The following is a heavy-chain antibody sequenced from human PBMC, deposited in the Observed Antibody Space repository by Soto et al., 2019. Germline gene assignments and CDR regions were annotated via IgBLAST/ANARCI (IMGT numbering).Heavy chain of an antibody. CDR1: GYTLTGYY. CDR3: ARQTFPGSYYYYGMDV. CDR2: INPNSGGT. D-gene: IGHD2-15*01. V-gene: IGHV1-2*04. J-gene: IGHJ6*02. Sequence: ASVKVSCKASGYTLTGYYMHWVRQAPGQGLEWMGWINPNSGGTNYAQKFQGWVTMTRDTSISTAYMELSRLRSDDTAVYYCARQTFPGSYYYYGMDVWGQGTTVTVSS.